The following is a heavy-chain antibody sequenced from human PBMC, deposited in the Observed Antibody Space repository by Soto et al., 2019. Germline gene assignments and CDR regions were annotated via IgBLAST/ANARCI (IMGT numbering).Heavy chain of an antibody. CDR1: GFTFSSYA. CDR2: ISYDGSNK. D-gene: IGHD2-2*01. Sequence: QVQLVESGGGVVQPGRSLRLSCAASGFTFSSYAMHWVRQAPGKGLEWVAVISYDGSNKYYADSVKGRFTISRDNSKNTLYLQMNSLRAEDTAVYYCARDPEGYCSSSSCYESLSAYYFDYCGQGTLVTVSS. CDR3: ARDPEGYCSSSSCYESLSAYYFDY. V-gene: IGHV3-30-3*01. J-gene: IGHJ4*02.